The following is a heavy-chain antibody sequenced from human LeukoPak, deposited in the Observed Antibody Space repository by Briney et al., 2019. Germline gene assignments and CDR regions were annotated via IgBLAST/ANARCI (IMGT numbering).Heavy chain of an antibody. CDR3: ARGGLLAAARPLGY. J-gene: IGHJ4*02. D-gene: IGHD6-13*01. CDR1: GYTFTGYF. V-gene: IGHV1-2*02. CDR2: IKPNSGGT. Sequence: GASVRVSCKASGYTFTGYFMHWVRQAPGQGLEWMGWIKPNSGGTNYAQKFQGRVTMTRDTSISTAYMELSRLRSDDTAVYYCARGGLLAAARPLGYWGQGTLVTVSS.